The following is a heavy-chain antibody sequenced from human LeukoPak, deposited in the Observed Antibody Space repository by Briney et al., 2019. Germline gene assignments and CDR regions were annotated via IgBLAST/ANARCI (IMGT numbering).Heavy chain of an antibody. CDR1: GGSISSYY. Sequence: SETLSLTCTVSGGSISSYYWSWIRQPPGKGLEWIGYIYSSGNTNYNPSLRSRVTISVDTSKNQFSLKLSSATAADTAVYYCARGRMGAVDAFDIWGQRTMVTVSS. CDR2: IYSSGNT. CDR3: ARGRMGAVDAFDI. D-gene: IGHD1-26*01. V-gene: IGHV4-59*01. J-gene: IGHJ3*02.